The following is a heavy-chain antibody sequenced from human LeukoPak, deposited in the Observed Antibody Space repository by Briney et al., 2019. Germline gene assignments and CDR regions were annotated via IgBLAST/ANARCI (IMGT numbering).Heavy chain of an antibody. D-gene: IGHD3-10*01. CDR2: IYPGDSDT. Sequence: GESLKISCKGSGYSFTSYWIGWVRQMPGKGLEWMGIIYPGDSDTRYSPSFQGQVTISADKSISTAYLQWSSLKASDTAMYYCARHTYYYASGSQLREYYFDYWGQGTLVTVSS. CDR1: GYSFTSYW. CDR3: ARHTYYYASGSQLREYYFDY. J-gene: IGHJ4*02. V-gene: IGHV5-51*01.